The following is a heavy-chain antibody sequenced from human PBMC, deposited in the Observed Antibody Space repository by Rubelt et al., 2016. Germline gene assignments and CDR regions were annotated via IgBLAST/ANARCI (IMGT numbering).Heavy chain of an antibody. D-gene: IGHD5/OR15-5a*01. CDR3: ARVSGVGVSAFDY. Sequence: GKGLEWVSYIGSSTSTIYLADSVKGRFTISRDNARNSLYLQMNSLRAEDTAVYYCARVSGVGVSAFDYWGQGTLVTVSS. V-gene: IGHV3-48*04. J-gene: IGHJ4*02. CDR2: IGSSTSTI.